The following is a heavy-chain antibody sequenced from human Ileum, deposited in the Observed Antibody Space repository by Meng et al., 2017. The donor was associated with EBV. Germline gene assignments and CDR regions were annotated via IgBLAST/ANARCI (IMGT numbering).Heavy chain of an antibody. CDR1: GFTVSSSY. CDR3: ARWDARFDA. V-gene: IGHV3-53*01. CDR2: IYSDGRT. Sequence: VQLVESGGGFIQPGGSLGLSCAASGFTVSSSYMSWVRQAPGKGLELVSVIYSDGRTYYADTVKGRFTISRDSSKSTLFLQMNSLRVEDTAVYYCARWDARFDAWGQGTLVTVSS. D-gene: IGHD1-26*01. J-gene: IGHJ5*02.